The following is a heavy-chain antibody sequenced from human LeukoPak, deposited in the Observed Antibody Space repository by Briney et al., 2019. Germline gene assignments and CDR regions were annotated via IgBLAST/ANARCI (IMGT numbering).Heavy chain of an antibody. CDR3: AKFGDHMPDAFDI. Sequence: GGSLRLSCAASVFTVTANSMNWVRQAPRKGLEWVSRVSSGGDAFYADSVKGRFTISRDTSKNTVFLQMDSLRAEDTAVYYCAKFGDHMPDAFDIWGQGTMVTVAA. V-gene: IGHV3-53*01. CDR1: VFTVTANS. CDR2: VSSGGDA. D-gene: IGHD4-17*01. J-gene: IGHJ3*02.